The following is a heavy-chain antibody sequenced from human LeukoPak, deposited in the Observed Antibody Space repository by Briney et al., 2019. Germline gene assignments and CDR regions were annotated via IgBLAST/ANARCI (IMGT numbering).Heavy chain of an antibody. CDR2: FFYSGST. CDR1: GGSISSSSYY. V-gene: IGHV4-39*07. CDR3: ARLGRVGATHCY. Sequence: SETLSLTCTVSGGSISSSSYYWGWIRQPPGKGPEWIGSFFYSGSTYYNPSLESRVTISVDTSKNQFSLKLSSVTAADTAVYYCARLGRVGATHCYWGQGTLVTVSS. D-gene: IGHD1-26*01. J-gene: IGHJ4*02.